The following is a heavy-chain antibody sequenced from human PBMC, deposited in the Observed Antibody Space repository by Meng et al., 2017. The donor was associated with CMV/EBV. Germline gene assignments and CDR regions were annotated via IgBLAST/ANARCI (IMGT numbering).Heavy chain of an antibody. CDR2: IYSEGTK. V-gene: IGHV3-53*01. CDR3: ARDGNYHGV. J-gene: IGHJ4*02. D-gene: IGHD1-7*01. Sequence: RVEVGGGLTQLGWSLRLSCAASGFTVSNNYIRWFRQALGKGLEWVSLIYSEGTKDYADSVKGRFTISRDNSKNTLYLQMNSLRAEDTAVYYCARDGNYHGVWGQGTLVTVSS. CDR1: GFTVSNNY.